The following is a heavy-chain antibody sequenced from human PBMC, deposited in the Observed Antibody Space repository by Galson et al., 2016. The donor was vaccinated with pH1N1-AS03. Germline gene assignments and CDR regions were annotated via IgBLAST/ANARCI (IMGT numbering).Heavy chain of an antibody. D-gene: IGHD1-1*01. CDR1: GYSFTNYW. CDR2: IYPGDSDT. J-gene: IGHJ3*02. V-gene: IGHV5-51*03. Sequence: QSGAEVKKPGESLKISCKTSGYSFTNYWIGWMRQMPGQGLEWMGMIYPGDSDTRYSPSFQGQVTISADKSISTAYLQWSSLKASDIAMYYRVRHQLRGSVGLPVKNAFDIWGQGTFVTVSS. CDR3: VRHQLRGSVGLPVKNAFDI.